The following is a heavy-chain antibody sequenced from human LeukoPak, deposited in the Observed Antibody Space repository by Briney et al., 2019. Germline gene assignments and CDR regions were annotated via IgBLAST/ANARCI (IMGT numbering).Heavy chain of an antibody. CDR2: IDQSGGRN. CDR3: AKSVYDRYYGSGSYGTYYFDY. V-gene: IGHV3-7*05. D-gene: IGHD3-10*01. Sequence: PGGSLRLSCAASGFTFSRFWMNWVRQAPGRGLEWVANIDQSGGRNNYVDSVKGRFTISRDNAKNSLFLEMSSLRAEDTAVYYCAKSVYDRYYGSGSYGTYYFDYWGQGTLVTVSS. CDR1: GFTFSRFW. J-gene: IGHJ4*02.